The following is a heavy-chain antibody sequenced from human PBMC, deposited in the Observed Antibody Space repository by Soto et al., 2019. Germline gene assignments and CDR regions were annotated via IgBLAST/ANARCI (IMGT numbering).Heavy chain of an antibody. D-gene: IGHD6-19*01. Sequence: QVQLVESGGGVVQPGRSLRLSCAASGFTFSSYGMHWVRQAPGKGLEWVAVISYDGSNKYYADSVKGRFTISRDNSKNTLYLQMNSLRAEDTAVYYCAKEESSGWFLYYCDYWGQGTLVTVSS. J-gene: IGHJ4*02. CDR1: GFTFSSYG. CDR2: ISYDGSNK. V-gene: IGHV3-30*18. CDR3: AKEESSGWFLYYCDY.